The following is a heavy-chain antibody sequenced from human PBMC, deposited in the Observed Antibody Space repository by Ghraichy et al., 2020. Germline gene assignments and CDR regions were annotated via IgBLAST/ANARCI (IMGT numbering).Heavy chain of an antibody. D-gene: IGHD3-10*01. CDR3: ARAFRVLLWFGESIPLHY. Sequence: ASVKVSCKASASTFTGYYMHWVRQAPGHGLEWMGWINPNSGGTNYAQKFQGRVTMTRDTSISTAYMELSRLRSDDTAVYYCARAFRVLLWFGESIPLHYWGQGTLVTVSS. CDR2: INPNSGGT. V-gene: IGHV1-2*02. J-gene: IGHJ4*02. CDR1: ASTFTGYY.